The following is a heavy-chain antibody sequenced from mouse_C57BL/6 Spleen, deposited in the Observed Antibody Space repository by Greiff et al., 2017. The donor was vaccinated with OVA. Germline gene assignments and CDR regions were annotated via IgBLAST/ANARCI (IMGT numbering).Heavy chain of an antibody. J-gene: IGHJ3*01. V-gene: IGHV1-69*01. CDR1: GYTFTSYW. CDR3: ARSPPDGYSSWFAY. CDR2: IDPSDSYT. Sequence: QVQLQQPGAELVMPGASVKLSCKASGYTFTSYWMHWVKQRPGQGLEWIGEIDPSDSYTNYNQKFKGKSTLTVDKSSSTAYMQLSSLTSEDSAVYYCARSPPDGYSSWFAYWGQGTLVTVSA. D-gene: IGHD2-3*01.